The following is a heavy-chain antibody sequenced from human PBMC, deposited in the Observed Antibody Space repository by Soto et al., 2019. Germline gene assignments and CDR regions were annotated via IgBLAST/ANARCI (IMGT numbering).Heavy chain of an antibody. J-gene: IGHJ4*02. V-gene: IGHV4-59*01. D-gene: IGHD1-26*01. CDR1: GGSISSYY. Sequence: SQTMSLTCTLSGGSISSYYWSWIRQPPGKGLEWIGYIYYSGSTNYNPSLKSRVTISVDTSKNQFSLKLSSVTAADTAVYYCARSWWELTPLSAGFDYWGQGTLVTVSS. CDR2: IYYSGST. CDR3: ARSWWELTPLSAGFDY.